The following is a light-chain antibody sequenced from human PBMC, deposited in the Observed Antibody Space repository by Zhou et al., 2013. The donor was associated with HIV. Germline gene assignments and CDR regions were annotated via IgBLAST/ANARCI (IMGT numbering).Light chain of an antibody. V-gene: IGKV2-28*01. CDR1: QSLVHQNGYIY. J-gene: IGKJ2*01. Sequence: IVMSQSPLSLPVTPGEPASISCRSSQSLVHQNGYIYLDWYLQRPGQSPQLLIYLNSNRASGVPDRFSGSGSGTNFTLEISRVEAEDVGVYYCMQRIEFPYTFGQGTKLEIK. CDR2: LNS. CDR3: MQRIEFPYT.